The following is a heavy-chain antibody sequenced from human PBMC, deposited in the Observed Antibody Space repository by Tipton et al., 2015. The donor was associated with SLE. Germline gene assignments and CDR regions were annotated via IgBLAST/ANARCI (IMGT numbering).Heavy chain of an antibody. D-gene: IGHD3-22*01. CDR1: GGSISSYY. CDR2: IYSSGST. Sequence: TLSLTCAVSGGSISSYYWSWSRQPPGKGLEWIGYIYSSGSTNYNPSLKSRVTISVDTSKNQFSLKLSSVTAADTAVYYCAREDYYDSSGYFDYWGQGTLVTVSS. V-gene: IGHV4-59*01. CDR3: AREDYYDSSGYFDY. J-gene: IGHJ4*02.